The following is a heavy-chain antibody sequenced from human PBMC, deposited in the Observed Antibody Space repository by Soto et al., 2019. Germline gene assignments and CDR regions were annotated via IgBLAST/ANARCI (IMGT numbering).Heavy chain of an antibody. D-gene: IGHD3-10*01. Sequence: QVHLVQSGAEVKKPGASVKVSCKGSGYDFTTYGITWVRQAPGQGLEWMAWISAHNGNTDSAQKLQGRVTVTRDTSTSTAYMELRSLRSDDTAVYYCARGSYGDYWGQGALVTVSS. CDR3: ARGSYGDY. J-gene: IGHJ4*02. CDR1: GYDFTTYG. CDR2: ISAHNGNT. V-gene: IGHV1-18*01.